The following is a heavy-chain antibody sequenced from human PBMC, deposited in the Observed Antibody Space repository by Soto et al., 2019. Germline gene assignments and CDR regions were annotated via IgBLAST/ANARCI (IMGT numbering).Heavy chain of an antibody. CDR3: ARLYSSSWYVY. CDR1: GFTFSDYY. J-gene: IGHJ4*02. Sequence: RLSCAASGFTFSDYYMSWIRQAPGKGLEWVSYISSSSSYTNYADSVKGRFTISRDNAKNSLYLQMNSLRAEDTAVYYCARLYSSSWYVYWGQGTLVTVSS. V-gene: IGHV3-11*06. D-gene: IGHD6-13*01. CDR2: ISSSSSYT.